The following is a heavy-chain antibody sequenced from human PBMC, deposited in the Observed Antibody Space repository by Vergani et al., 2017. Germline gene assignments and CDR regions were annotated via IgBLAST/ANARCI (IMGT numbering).Heavy chain of an antibody. CDR3: ARVTVRCSSTRCYEVDP. J-gene: IGHJ5*02. D-gene: IGHD2-2*01. CDR1: GGSISSYY. Sequence: QVQLQESGPGLVKPSETLSLPCTVPGGSISSYYWSWIRQPPGKGLEWCGSIYYSGSTNYNPSLKSRVTISVDTSKNQFSLKLSSVTAADTAVYYCARVTVRCSSTRCYEVDPWGQGTLVTVSS. CDR2: IYYSGST. V-gene: IGHV4-59*01.